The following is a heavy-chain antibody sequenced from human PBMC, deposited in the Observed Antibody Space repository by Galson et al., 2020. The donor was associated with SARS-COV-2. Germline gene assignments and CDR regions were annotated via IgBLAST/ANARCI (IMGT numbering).Heavy chain of an antibody. CDR3: ARIIEGLHNWFDP. CDR1: GFTFSRYG. V-gene: IGHV3-23*01. Sequence: GESLKIPFAASGFTFSRYGMSWVRQAPGQGLEWVATTSATTYYADSVRRRFTTSSDDYKSTLYPQMNGLRAEDTAVYYCARIIEGLHNWFDPWGQGTLVTVSS. J-gene: IGHJ5*02. D-gene: IGHD3-16*02. CDR2: TSATT.